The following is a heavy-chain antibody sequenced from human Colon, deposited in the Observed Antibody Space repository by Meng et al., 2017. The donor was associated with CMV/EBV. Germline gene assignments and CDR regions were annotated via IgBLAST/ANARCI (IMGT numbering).Heavy chain of an antibody. CDR3: AKYAYEGGRGYYPAD. D-gene: IGHD3-22*01. CDR2: ISGSGTST. V-gene: IGHV3-23*01. CDR1: GFTFNTFA. Sequence: SGFTFNTFAMTWVRQAPGKGLEWVSSISGSGTSTYYADSVEGRFTISRDNSRDTLFLEMNSLRAEDTAVYYCAKYAYEGGRGYYPADWGQGALVTVSS. J-gene: IGHJ4*02.